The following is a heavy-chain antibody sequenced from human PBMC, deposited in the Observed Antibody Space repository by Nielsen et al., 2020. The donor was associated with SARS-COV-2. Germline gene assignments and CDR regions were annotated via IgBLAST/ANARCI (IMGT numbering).Heavy chain of an antibody. J-gene: IGHJ5*02. Sequence: GGSLRLSCAASGFTFSSYDMHWVRQATGKGLEWVSAIGTAGDTYYPGSVKGRFTISRENAKNSLYLQMNSLRAEDTAVYYCARVVLLWFGDPGWFDPWGQGTLVTVSS. CDR1: GFTFSSYD. D-gene: IGHD3-10*01. V-gene: IGHV3-13*04. CDR3: ARVVLLWFGDPGWFDP. CDR2: IGTAGDT.